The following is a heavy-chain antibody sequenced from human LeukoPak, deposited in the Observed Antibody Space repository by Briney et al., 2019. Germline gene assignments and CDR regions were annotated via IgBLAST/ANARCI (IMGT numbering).Heavy chain of an antibody. D-gene: IGHD3-9*01. V-gene: IGHV1-2*04. J-gene: IGHJ4*02. Sequence: AASVKVSCKASGYTFTGYYMRWVRQAPGQGLEWMGWINPNSGGTNYAQKFQGWVTMTRDTSISTAYMELSRLRSDDTAVYYCARVSLYYDILTGYYTHPYYFDYWGQGTLVTVSS. CDR2: INPNSGGT. CDR3: ARVSLYYDILTGYYTHPYYFDY. CDR1: GYTFTGYY.